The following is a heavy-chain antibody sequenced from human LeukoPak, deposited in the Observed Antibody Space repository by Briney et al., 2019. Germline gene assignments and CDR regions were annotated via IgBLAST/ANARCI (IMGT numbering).Heavy chain of an antibody. V-gene: IGHV3-66*01. CDR3: ARCLYYYDSSGYYSGAFDI. D-gene: IGHD3-22*01. CDR2: IYSGGST. Sequence: GGSLRLSCAASGFTVSSNYMSWVRQAPGKGLEWVSVIYSGGSTYYADSVKGRFTISRDNSKNTLYLQMNSLRAEDTAVYYCARCLYYYDSSGYYSGAFDIWGQGTMVTVSS. CDR1: GFTVSSNY. J-gene: IGHJ3*02.